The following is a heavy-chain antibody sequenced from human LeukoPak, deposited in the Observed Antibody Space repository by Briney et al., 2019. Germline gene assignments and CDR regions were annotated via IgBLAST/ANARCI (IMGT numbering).Heavy chain of an antibody. J-gene: IGHJ4*02. CDR3: VRDETLWTLDW. CDR2: INEDGTDS. CDR1: GFTFSGHW. Sequence: GGSLRLSCTASGFTFSGHWIHWVRQAPGRGLVWVSRINEDGTDSMYAESVKGRFTISRDNAKNTVYLQMNSLRAEDTAAYYCVRDETLWTLDWWGQGTLVSVSS. D-gene: IGHD1-1*01. V-gene: IGHV3-74*03.